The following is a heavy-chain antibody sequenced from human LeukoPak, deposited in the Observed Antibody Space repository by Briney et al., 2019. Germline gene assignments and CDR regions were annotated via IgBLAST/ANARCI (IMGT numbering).Heavy chain of an antibody. CDR2: ISGSGGST. Sequence: GGSLRLSCAASGFTFSSYAMSWVRQAPGKGLEWVSAISGSGGSTYYADSVKGRFTIFRDNSKNTLYLQMNSLRAEDTAVYYCAKGSITMVRGVTLPLGYWGQGTLVTVSS. V-gene: IGHV3-23*01. J-gene: IGHJ4*02. CDR1: GFTFSSYA. CDR3: AKGSITMVRGVTLPLGY. D-gene: IGHD3-10*01.